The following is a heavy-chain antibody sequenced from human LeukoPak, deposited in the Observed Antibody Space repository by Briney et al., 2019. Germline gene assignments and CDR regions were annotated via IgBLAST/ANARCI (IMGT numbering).Heavy chain of an antibody. V-gene: IGHV5-51*01. J-gene: IGHJ4*02. CDR1: GSRFTNYW. CDR3: ARWAAEDTGLDY. Sequence: GASLNISYKGSGSRFTNYWIAWVRQMPGKRLEWMGIIYPGDSDSRYSPSFQGQVTFSADKSISTAYLQWSSLKASDTAMYYCARWAAEDTGLDYWGRGALVTVSS. D-gene: IGHD6-13*01. CDR2: IYPGDSDS.